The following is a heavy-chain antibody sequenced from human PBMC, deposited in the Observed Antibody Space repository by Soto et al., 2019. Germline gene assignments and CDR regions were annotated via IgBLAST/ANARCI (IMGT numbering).Heavy chain of an antibody. CDR2: INAGSGKA. CDR1: GYTFSGFP. V-gene: IGHV1-3*01. CDR3: ARVEIVGFDY. D-gene: IGHD2-2*03. Sequence: ASVKVSCKASGYTFSGFPIHWVRQAPGQRLEWMGWINAGSGKAESAQKFQGRVTINRDTSASTVYMELNSLRPEDTAVYYCARVEIVGFDYWGQGTLVTVSS. J-gene: IGHJ4*02.